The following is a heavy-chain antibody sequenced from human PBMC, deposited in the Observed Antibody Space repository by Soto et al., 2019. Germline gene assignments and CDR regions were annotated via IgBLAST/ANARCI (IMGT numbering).Heavy chain of an antibody. J-gene: IGHJ3*02. Sequence: EVQLLESGGGLVRPGGSLRLSCAASGFTFISYAMSWVRQAPGKGLEWVSAISGSGGSTYYAYSVKGRFTISSDNSKNTLYLQMNSLRAEDMAVYDCAKSPGAFDIWGQGKLVTVSS. CDR2: ISGSGGST. CDR3: AKSPGAFDI. V-gene: IGHV3-23*01. CDR1: GFTFISYA.